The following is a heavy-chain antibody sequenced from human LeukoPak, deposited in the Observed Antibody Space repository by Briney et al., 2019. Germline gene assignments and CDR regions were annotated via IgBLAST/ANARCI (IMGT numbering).Heavy chain of an antibody. V-gene: IGHV4-39*01. Sequence: RSSETLSLTCTVSGGSISSSSYYWGWIRQPPGKGLVWIGSIYYSGSTYYNPSLKSRVTISVDTSKNQFSLKLSSVTAADTAVYYCARRPPVHKGEDWFDPWGQGTLVTVSS. J-gene: IGHJ5*02. CDR2: IYYSGST. CDR3: ARRPPVHKGEDWFDP. CDR1: GGSISSSSYY. D-gene: IGHD3-16*01.